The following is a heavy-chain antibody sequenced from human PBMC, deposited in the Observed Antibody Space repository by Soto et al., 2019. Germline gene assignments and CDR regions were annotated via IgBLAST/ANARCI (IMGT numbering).Heavy chain of an antibody. Sequence: SETLSLTCTVSGGSISSSSYYWGWIRQPPGKGLEWIGEIYHSGSTNYNPSLKSRVTISVDKSKNQFSLKLSSVTAADTAVYYCARDGRSLQQLMQETRGGYWGQGTLVTVSS. D-gene: IGHD6-13*01. V-gene: IGHV4-39*07. CDR2: IYHSGST. CDR3: ARDGRSLQQLMQETRGGY. J-gene: IGHJ4*02. CDR1: GGSISSSSYY.